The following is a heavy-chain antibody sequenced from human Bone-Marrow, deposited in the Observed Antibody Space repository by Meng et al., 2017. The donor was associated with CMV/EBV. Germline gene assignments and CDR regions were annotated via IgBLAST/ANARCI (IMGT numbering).Heavy chain of an antibody. J-gene: IGHJ4*02. Sequence: SETLSLTCTVSGASINDHYLTWIRQPPGKGLEWIGYVQDTGNTNYNPSLKSRVTMSVDTSKNHFSLMLRFVTAADTAVYFCAREQWFIRYFENWGQGRLVTVSS. V-gene: IGHV4-59*11. CDR1: GASINDHY. CDR3: AREQWFIRYFEN. CDR2: VQDTGNT. D-gene: IGHD3-22*01.